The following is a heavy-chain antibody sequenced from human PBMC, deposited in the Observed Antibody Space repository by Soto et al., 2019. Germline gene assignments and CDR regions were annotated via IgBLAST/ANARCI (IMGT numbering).Heavy chain of an antibody. CDR1: GYTYTGYH. CDR2: INPNSGGT. Sequence: ASVKVSCKASGYTYTGYHMHLLRLATGQGLEWMGWINPNSGGTNYAQKFQGWVTMTRDTSISTAYMELSRLRSDDTAVYYCARSRRGVLRYFDWPRGPFDYWGQGTLVTVSS. D-gene: IGHD3-9*01. J-gene: IGHJ4*02. V-gene: IGHV1-2*04. CDR3: ARSRRGVLRYFDWPRGPFDY.